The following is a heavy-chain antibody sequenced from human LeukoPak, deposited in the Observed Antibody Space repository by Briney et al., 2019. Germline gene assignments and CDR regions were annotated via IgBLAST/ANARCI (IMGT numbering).Heavy chain of an antibody. CDR3: AREGSECGGDCYEGDAFDI. CDR1: GGSISSGDYY. J-gene: IGHJ3*02. D-gene: IGHD2-21*02. V-gene: IGHV4-30-4*01. Sequence: PSETLSLTCTVSGGSISSGDYYWSWIRQPPGKGLEWIGYIYYSGSTYYNPSLKSRVTISVDTSKNQFSLKLSSVTAADTAVYYCAREGSECGGDCYEGDAFDIWGQGTMVTVSS. CDR2: IYYSGST.